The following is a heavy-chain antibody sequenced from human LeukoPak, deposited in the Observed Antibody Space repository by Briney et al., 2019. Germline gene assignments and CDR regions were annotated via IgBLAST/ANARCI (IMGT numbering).Heavy chain of an antibody. V-gene: IGHV3-48*01. D-gene: IGHD5-18*01. Sequence: RTGGSRRLSCAASGFTFSTYSMNLVRQAPGKGLEWISHISHGSTRLFYVDSVEGRFTVSRDDAKRALYLQLDGLRVDDTAVYSCARDPGYSYAMASWGKGTVVTVSS. CDR3: ARDPGYSYAMAS. J-gene: IGHJ1*01. CDR2: ISHGSTRL. CDR1: GFTFSTYS.